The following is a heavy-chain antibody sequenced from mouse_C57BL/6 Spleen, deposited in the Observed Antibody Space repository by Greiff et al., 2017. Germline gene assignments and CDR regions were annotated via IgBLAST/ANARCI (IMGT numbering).Heavy chain of an antibody. CDR3: ARLDDYEDD. CDR1: GYTFTSYW. V-gene: IGHV1-61*01. Sequence: QVQLKQPGAELVRPGSSVKLSCKASGYTFTSYWMDWVKQRPGQGLEWIGNIYPSDSETHYNQKFKDKATLTVDKSSSTAYMQLSSLTSEDSAVYYCARLDDYEDDWGQGTTLTVSS. J-gene: IGHJ2*01. CDR2: IYPSDSET. D-gene: IGHD2-4*01.